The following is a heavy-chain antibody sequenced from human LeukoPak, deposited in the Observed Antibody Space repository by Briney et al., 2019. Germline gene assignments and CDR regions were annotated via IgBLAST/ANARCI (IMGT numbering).Heavy chain of an antibody. Sequence: SETLSLTCTVSGGSISSSSYYWGWIRQPAGKGLEWIGEINHSGSTNYNPSLKSRVTISVDTSKNQFSLKLCSVTAADTAVYYCARGEEAVAGVTFDYWGQGTLVTVSS. D-gene: IGHD6-19*01. CDR2: INHSGST. CDR1: GGSISSSSYY. V-gene: IGHV4-39*07. J-gene: IGHJ4*02. CDR3: ARGEEAVAGVTFDY.